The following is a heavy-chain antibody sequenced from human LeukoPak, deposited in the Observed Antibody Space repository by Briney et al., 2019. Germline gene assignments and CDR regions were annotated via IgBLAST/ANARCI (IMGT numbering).Heavy chain of an antibody. Sequence: GGSLRLSCAASGFTVFNYWMSWVRQAPGKGLEWVANINLDGSQKYYVDSLKGRFTISRGNAKNSLYLQMNSLRAEDTAVYYCARGQIYYDGSGFDYWGQGTLVTVSS. V-gene: IGHV3-7*01. J-gene: IGHJ4*02. CDR3: ARGQIYYDGSGFDY. D-gene: IGHD3-22*01. CDR2: INLDGSQK. CDR1: GFTVFNYW.